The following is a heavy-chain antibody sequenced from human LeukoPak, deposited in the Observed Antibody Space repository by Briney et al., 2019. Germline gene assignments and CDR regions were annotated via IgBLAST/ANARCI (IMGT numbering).Heavy chain of an antibody. CDR3: ARPASVSGNWPRPLYY. CDR2: IYYTGST. Sequence: SETLSLTCTVSGGSISASTYYWGWIRQPPGKGLEWIGSIYYTGSTYYNPSLKSRVTISVDTSKNQFSLKLTSVTAANTAVYYSARPASVSGNWPRPLYYWGQGSLVTVSS. D-gene: IGHD6-19*01. V-gene: IGHV4-39*01. CDR1: GGSISASTYY. J-gene: IGHJ4*02.